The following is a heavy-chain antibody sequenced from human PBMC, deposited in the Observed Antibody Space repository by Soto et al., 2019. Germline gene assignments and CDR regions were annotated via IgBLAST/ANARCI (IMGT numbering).Heavy chain of an antibody. J-gene: IGHJ6*02. CDR3: ARCLGSTGYGMDV. D-gene: IGHD1-1*01. Sequence: PSETLSLTCTVSGGSISSYYWSWIRQPPGKGLEWIGYIYYSGSTNYNPSPKSRVTISVDTSKNQFSLKLSSVTAADTAVYYCARCLGSTGYGMDVWGQGTTVTVSS. V-gene: IGHV4-59*01. CDR1: GGSISSYY. CDR2: IYYSGST.